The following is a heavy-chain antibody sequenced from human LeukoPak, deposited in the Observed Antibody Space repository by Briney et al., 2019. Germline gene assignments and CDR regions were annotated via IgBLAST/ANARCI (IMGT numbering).Heavy chain of an antibody. CDR3: ANRRVFGDSGSYLYDY. CDR1: GFTFSSYA. CDR2: IRYDGSNE. J-gene: IGHJ4*02. V-gene: IGHV3-30*02. D-gene: IGHD1-26*01. Sequence: PGGSLRLSCAASGFTFSSYAMSWVRQAPGKGLEWVAFIRYDGSNEYYADSVKGRFTISRNNSKNTLYLQMNSLRADDTAVYYCANRRVFGDSGSYLYDYWGQGTLVTVSS.